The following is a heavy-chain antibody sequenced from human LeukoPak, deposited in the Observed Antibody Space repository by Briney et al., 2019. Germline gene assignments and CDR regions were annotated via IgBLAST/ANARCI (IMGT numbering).Heavy chain of an antibody. V-gene: IGHV3-21*01. J-gene: IGHJ4*02. CDR1: GFTFSSYS. Sequence: PGGSLRLPCAASGFTFSSYSMNWVRQAPGKGLEWVSSISSSSSYIYYADSVKGRFTISRDNAKNSLYLQMNSLRAEDTAVYYCARTSHCSSTSCYADYWGQGTLVTVSS. CDR2: ISSSSSYI. D-gene: IGHD2-2*01. CDR3: ARTSHCSSTSCYADY.